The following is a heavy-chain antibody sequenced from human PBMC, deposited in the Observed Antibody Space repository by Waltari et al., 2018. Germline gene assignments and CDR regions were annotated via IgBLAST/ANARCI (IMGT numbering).Heavy chain of an antibody. CDR1: GFTFSTSW. J-gene: IGHJ3*02. CDR2: LNDDGAST. Sequence: EVQLVESGGGLVQPGGSLRLSCTGSGFTFSTSWIHWVRQAPGKGLVWVSRLNDDGASTIYADSVKGRLTIPKDNARNTVYLQMNGLGAEDTALYYCARAGYLGAFDIWGQGTMVIVSS. V-gene: IGHV3-74*01. D-gene: IGHD3-10*01. CDR3: ARAGYLGAFDI.